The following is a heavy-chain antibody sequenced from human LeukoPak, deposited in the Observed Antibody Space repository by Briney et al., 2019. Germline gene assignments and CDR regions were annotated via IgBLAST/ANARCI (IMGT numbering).Heavy chain of an antibody. Sequence: GGSLRLSCAASGFTFSSYWMHGVRQAPGKGLVWVSRINSDGSSTSYADSVKGRFTISRDNAKNTLYLQMNSLRAEDTAVYYCARVRYGGNYYFDYWGQGTLVTVSS. CDR3: ARVRYGGNYYFDY. V-gene: IGHV3-74*01. CDR2: INSDGSST. CDR1: GFTFSSYW. D-gene: IGHD4-23*01. J-gene: IGHJ4*02.